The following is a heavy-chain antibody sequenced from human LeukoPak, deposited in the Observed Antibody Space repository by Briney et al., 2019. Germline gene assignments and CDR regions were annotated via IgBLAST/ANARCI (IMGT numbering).Heavy chain of an antibody. Sequence: ASVKVSCKASGYTFTGYYMHWVRQAPGHGLEWMGWINPNSGGTNYAQKFQGRVTMTRDTSISTAYMELSRLRSDDTAVYYCARDEAYDSSGYYYYWGQGTLVTVSS. J-gene: IGHJ4*02. CDR1: GYTFTGYY. CDR3: ARDEAYDSSGYYYY. D-gene: IGHD3-22*01. V-gene: IGHV1-2*02. CDR2: INPNSGGT.